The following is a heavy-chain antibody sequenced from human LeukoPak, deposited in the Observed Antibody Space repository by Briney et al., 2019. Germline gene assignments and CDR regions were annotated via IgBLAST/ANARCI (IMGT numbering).Heavy chain of an antibody. Sequence: PGGSLRLSCAASGFTFSYYSFNWVRQAPGKGLEWIAYISISNNSIYYADSVMGRFTISRDNAKNSLYLQMNSLRVEDTAVYYCARETIYSDKVIDHWGQGTPVTVSS. V-gene: IGHV3-48*01. CDR1: GFTFSYYS. J-gene: IGHJ4*02. CDR3: ARETIYSDKVIDH. CDR2: ISISNNSI. D-gene: IGHD4-17*01.